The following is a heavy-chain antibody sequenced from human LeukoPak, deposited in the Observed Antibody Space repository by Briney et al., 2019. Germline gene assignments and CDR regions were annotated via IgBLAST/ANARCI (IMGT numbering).Heavy chain of an antibody. J-gene: IGHJ6*04. Sequence: SETLSLTCTVSGGSVSSGSYYWSWIRQPPGKGLEWIGYIYYSGSTNYNPSLKSRVTISVDTSKNQFSLKLSSATAADTAVYYCARDGPIVVVPAAIPGYYYYGMDVWGKGTTVTVSS. CDR1: GGSVSSGSYY. V-gene: IGHV4-61*01. D-gene: IGHD2-2*01. CDR3: ARDGPIVVVPAAIPGYYYYGMDV. CDR2: IYYSGST.